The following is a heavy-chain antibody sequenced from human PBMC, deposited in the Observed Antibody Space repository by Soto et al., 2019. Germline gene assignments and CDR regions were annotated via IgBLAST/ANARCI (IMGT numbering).Heavy chain of an antibody. D-gene: IGHD3-3*01. Sequence: QINLIESGPTLVKPTQTLTLXCXXXGFSLSTSGAAVGWVRQPPGRALEWLALIYWDGDKRYNASLGNRLTITKDTSMNQVVLTLTNVDPADTATYYCAHRATMTIFGLIIDNGIWFDPWGQGTRVIVSS. CDR3: AHRATMTIFGLIIDNGIWFDP. V-gene: IGHV2-5*02. CDR2: IYWDGDK. J-gene: IGHJ5*02. CDR1: GFSLSTSGAA.